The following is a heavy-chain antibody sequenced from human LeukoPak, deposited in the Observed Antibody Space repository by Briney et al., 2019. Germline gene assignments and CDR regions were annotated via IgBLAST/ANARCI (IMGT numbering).Heavy chain of an antibody. CDR2: INHSGST. CDR3: ARDQSHSGSSHDY. V-gene: IGHV4-34*01. Sequence: SETLSLTCAVYGGSFSCYYWSWIRQPPGKGLEWIGEINHSGSTNYNPSLKSRVTISVDTSKNQFSLELSSVTAADTAVYYCARDQSHSGSSHDYWGQGTLVTVSS. CDR1: GGSFSCYY. D-gene: IGHD1-26*01. J-gene: IGHJ4*02.